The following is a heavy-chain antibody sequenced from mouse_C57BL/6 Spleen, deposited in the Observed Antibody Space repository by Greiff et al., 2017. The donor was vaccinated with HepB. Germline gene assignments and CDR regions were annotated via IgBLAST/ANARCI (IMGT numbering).Heavy chain of an antibody. Sequence: QVQLQQSGAELVRPGTSVKVSCKASGYAFTNYLIEWVKQRPGQGLEWIGVINPGSGGTNYNEKFKGKATLTADKSSSTAYMQLSSLTSEDSAVYFCARNYGSSYWYVDVWGTGTTVTVSS. V-gene: IGHV1-54*01. CDR2: INPGSGGT. J-gene: IGHJ1*03. D-gene: IGHD1-1*01. CDR3: ARNYGSSYWYVDV. CDR1: GYAFTNYL.